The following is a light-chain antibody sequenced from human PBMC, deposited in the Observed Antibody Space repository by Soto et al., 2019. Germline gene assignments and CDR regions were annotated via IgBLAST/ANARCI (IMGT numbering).Light chain of an antibody. CDR2: ESS. V-gene: IGKV3-11*01. Sequence: EIVLTQSPATLSLSPGERATLSCRARQKFANSLDWYQQKPGQAPRLIIYESSNMATGIAARFSGSGSGTDFTLTISSLEPEDFAVYYCQQRSNWPHTFGQGTKVDIK. J-gene: IGKJ1*01. CDR3: QQRSNWPHT. CDR1: QKFANS.